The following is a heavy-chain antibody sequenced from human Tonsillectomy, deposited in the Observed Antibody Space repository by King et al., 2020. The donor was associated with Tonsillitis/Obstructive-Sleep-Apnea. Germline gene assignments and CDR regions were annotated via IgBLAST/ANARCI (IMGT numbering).Heavy chain of an antibody. Sequence: VQLVESGGGVVQPGRSLRLSCAASASTFSDFVMHWVRQAPGKGLEWVAVISYDGTNKYYADSVLGRFTISRDNSKSTLYLQMNSLRAEDTAVYYCAKEVGPYSSSFFWGQGTLVTVSS. D-gene: IGHD6-6*01. CDR3: AKEVGPYSSSFF. V-gene: IGHV3-30*18. CDR1: ASTFSDFV. J-gene: IGHJ4*02. CDR2: ISYDGTNK.